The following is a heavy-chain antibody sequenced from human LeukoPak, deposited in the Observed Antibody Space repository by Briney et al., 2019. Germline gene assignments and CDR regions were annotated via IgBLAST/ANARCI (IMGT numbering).Heavy chain of an antibody. CDR2: ISGSGGST. Sequence: PGGSLRLSCAASGFTFSSYAMSWVRQAPGRGLEWVSAISGSGGSTYYADSVKGRFTISRDNSKNTLSLQMNSLRAEDTAVYYCAKGSIAVTVDYFDYWGQGTLVTVSS. CDR3: AKGSIAVTVDYFDY. J-gene: IGHJ4*02. D-gene: IGHD6-6*01. CDR1: GFTFSSYA. V-gene: IGHV3-23*01.